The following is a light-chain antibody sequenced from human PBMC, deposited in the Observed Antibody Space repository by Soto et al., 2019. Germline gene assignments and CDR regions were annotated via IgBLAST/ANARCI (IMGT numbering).Light chain of an antibody. V-gene: IGKV1-39*01. CDR3: QQGNSDPT. CDR1: QSISTY. J-gene: IGKJ4*01. Sequence: DLQMTQSPSSLSASVGDRVTIACRAGQSISTYLNWYQQKPGKAPKLLIFAASSLKSGVPSRFSGSGSGTDFTLTINSLQLEDFATYYCQQGNSDPTFGGGTKVEIK. CDR2: AAS.